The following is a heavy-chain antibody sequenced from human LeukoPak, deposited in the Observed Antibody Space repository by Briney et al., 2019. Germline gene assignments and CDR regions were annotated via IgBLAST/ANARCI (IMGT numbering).Heavy chain of an antibody. Sequence: GGSLRLSCAASGLTVSNYAMSSVSQAPGGGLEWVSSISGSGDTTFHADSVKGRFSTSRDNSKNTLSLQMSGLRVEDSAVYFCAKDTSAWWYHRAYMNVWGTGTTVTVSS. CDR2: ISGSGDTT. CDR1: GLTVSNYA. J-gene: IGHJ6*03. V-gene: IGHV3-23*01. D-gene: IGHD2-15*01. CDR3: AKDTSAWWYHRAYMNV.